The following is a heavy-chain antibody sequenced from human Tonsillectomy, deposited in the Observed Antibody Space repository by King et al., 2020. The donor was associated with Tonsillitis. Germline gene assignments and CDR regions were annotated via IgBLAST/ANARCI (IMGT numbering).Heavy chain of an antibody. CDR2: IIPILGIA. J-gene: IGHJ4*02. CDR3: ARVGSRDLFFDF. D-gene: IGHD3-10*01. V-gene: IGHV1-69*09. CDR1: GGTFSSYA. Sequence: QLVQSGAEVKKPGSSVKVSCKASGGTFSSYAISWVRQAPGQGREWMGKIIPILGIANYAQKFQGRVTITADKSTNTAYMELNSLRSEDTAVYYCARVGSRDLFFDFWGQGTLVTVSS.